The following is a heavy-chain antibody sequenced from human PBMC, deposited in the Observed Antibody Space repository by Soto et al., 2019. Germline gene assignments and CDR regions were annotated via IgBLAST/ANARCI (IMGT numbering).Heavy chain of an antibody. Sequence: SETLSLTCTVSGGCISSSSYYWGWIRQPPGKGLEWIGSFYYSGSTYYNPSLKSRVTISVDTSKNQFSLKLSSVTAADTAVYYCATASSGWYKRFDYRGQGTLVTVSS. CDR1: GGCISSSSYY. CDR3: ATASSGWYKRFDY. D-gene: IGHD6-13*01. CDR2: FYYSGST. V-gene: IGHV4-39*01. J-gene: IGHJ4*02.